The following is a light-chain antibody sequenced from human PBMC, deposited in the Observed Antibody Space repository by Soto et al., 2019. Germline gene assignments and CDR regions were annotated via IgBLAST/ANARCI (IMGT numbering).Light chain of an antibody. CDR2: GAS. J-gene: IGKJ4*02. CDR1: QSITSN. Sequence: EIVMTQSPATLSVSPGEGATLSCRASQSITSNLAWYQQKPGQAPRLLVSGASTRATGIPARFSGSGSGTEFTLTISSLQSEDFAVYYCQQYNNWPPTFGRGTKVEIK. CDR3: QQYNNWPPT. V-gene: IGKV3-15*01.